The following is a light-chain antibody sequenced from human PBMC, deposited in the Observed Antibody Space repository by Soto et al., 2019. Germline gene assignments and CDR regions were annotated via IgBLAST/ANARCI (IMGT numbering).Light chain of an antibody. Sequence: EIVMTQSPATLSVSPGERATLSCRASQSVSSNLAWYQQKPGQAPRLLIYGASTIATGIPARFSGSGSGTEFTLTISSLQSEDFAVYYCQQYNNWPPIYTFRQGTKLEIK. J-gene: IGKJ2*01. CDR1: QSVSSN. V-gene: IGKV3-15*01. CDR2: GAS. CDR3: QQYNNWPPIYT.